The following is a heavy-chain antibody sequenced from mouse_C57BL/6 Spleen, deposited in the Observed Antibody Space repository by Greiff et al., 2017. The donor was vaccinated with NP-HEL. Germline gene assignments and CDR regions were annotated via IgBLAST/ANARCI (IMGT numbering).Heavy chain of an antibody. J-gene: IGHJ4*01. CDR2: IDPSDSET. CDR1: GYTFTSYW. CDR3: ARSYGGAMDY. D-gene: IGHD1-1*02. V-gene: IGHV1-52*01. Sequence: VQLQQPGAELVRPGSSVKLSCKASGYTFTSYWMHWVKQRPIQGLEWIGNIDPSDSETHYNQKFKDKATFTVDKSSSTAYMQLSSLTSEDSAVYYCARSYGGAMDYWGQGTSVTVSS.